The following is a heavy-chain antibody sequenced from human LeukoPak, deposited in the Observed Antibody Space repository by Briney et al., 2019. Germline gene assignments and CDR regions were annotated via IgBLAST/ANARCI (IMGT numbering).Heavy chain of an antibody. CDR3: AGNGGLWFGAPIRGMDV. Sequence: GGSLRLSCAASGFTVSSNYMSWVRQAPGKGLEWVSVIYSGGSTYYADSVKGRFTISRDNSKNQLSLQMNSLRSAYTACYYCAGNGGLWFGAPIRGMDVWGEGDTVAVSS. CDR1: GFTVSSNY. CDR2: IYSGGST. J-gene: IGHJ6*01. V-gene: IGHV3-66*01. D-gene: IGHD3-10*01.